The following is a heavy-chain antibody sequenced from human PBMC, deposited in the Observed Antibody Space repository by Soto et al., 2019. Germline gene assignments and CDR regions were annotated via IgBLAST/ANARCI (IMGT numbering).Heavy chain of an antibody. Sequence: QVQLVQSGAEVKKPGSSVKVSCKASGGTFSSYAISWVRQAPGQGLEWMGGIIPIFGTANYAQKFQGRVTITADESTSTAYMELSSLRSEDTAVYYCARVLRYFHWSTGYYFDYWGQGTLVTVSS. CDR1: GGTFSSYA. J-gene: IGHJ4*02. V-gene: IGHV1-69*01. CDR2: IIPIFGTA. CDR3: ARVLRYFHWSTGYYFDY. D-gene: IGHD3-9*01.